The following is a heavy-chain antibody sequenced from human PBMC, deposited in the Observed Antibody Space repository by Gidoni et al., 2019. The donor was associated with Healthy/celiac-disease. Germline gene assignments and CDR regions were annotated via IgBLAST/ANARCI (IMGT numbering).Heavy chain of an antibody. Sequence: EVQLLESGGGLVQPGGSLRLSWAASGFTLRSYAMSWVRQAPGKGLEWVSAISGSGGSTYYADSVKGRFTISRDNSKNTLYLQMNSLRAEDTAVYYCAKDQSGYYYGLFDYWGQGTLVTVSS. CDR2: ISGSGGST. J-gene: IGHJ4*02. V-gene: IGHV3-23*01. D-gene: IGHD3-22*01. CDR3: AKDQSGYYYGLFDY. CDR1: GFTLRSYA.